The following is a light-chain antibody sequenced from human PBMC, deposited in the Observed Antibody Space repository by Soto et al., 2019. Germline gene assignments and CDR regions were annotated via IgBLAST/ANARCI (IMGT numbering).Light chain of an antibody. V-gene: IGLV2-14*01. CDR3: SSYSTSSTPLDV. J-gene: IGLJ1*01. CDR2: EVS. CDR1: SSDVGGYNS. Sequence: QSALTQPASVSGSPGQSITISCTGTSSDVGGYNSVSWYQQHPGKAPKLMIYEVSNRPSGVSNRFSGSKSGNTASLTISGRQAEEEADYYCSSYSTSSTPLDVFGTGTKVTVL.